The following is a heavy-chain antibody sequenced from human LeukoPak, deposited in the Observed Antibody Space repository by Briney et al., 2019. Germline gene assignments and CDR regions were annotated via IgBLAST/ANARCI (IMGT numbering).Heavy chain of an antibody. V-gene: IGHV4-59*01. Sequence: SETLSLTCTVSGGSISSYYWSWIRQPPGKGLEWIGYIYYSGSTNYNPSLKSRVTISVVTSKNQFSLKLSSVTAADTAVYYCARGGWYYDILTGYYGPYYFDYWGQGTLVTVSS. D-gene: IGHD3-9*01. CDR3: ARGGWYYDILTGYYGPYYFDY. J-gene: IGHJ4*02. CDR2: IYYSGST. CDR1: GGSISSYY.